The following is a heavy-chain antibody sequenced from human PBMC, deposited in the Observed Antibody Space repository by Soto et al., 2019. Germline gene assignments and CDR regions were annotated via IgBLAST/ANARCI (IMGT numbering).Heavy chain of an antibody. CDR2: IYYSGST. D-gene: IGHD2-2*03. CDR3: ARWIFQYYFDY. CDR1: GGSISSGGDY. V-gene: IGHV4-31*03. Sequence: SETLSLTCTVSGGSISSGGDYWSWIRQHPGKGLEWIGYIYYSGSTYYNPSLKSRVTISVDTSKNQFSLKLSSVTAADTAVYYCARWIFQYYFDYWGQGTLVTVS. J-gene: IGHJ4*02.